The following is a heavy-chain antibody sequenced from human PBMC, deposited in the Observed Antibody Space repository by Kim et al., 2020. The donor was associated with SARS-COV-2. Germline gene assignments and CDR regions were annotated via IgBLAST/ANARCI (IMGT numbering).Heavy chain of an antibody. CDR1: GFTFSSYG. D-gene: IGHD2-15*01. CDR2: IWYDGSNK. J-gene: IGHJ6*02. Sequence: GGSLRLSCAASGFTFSSYGMHWVRQAPGKGLEWVAVIWYDGSNKYYADSVKGRFTISRDNSKNTLYLQMNSLRAEDTAVYYCAKDLIVGGGWPKAYYYGMDVWGQGTTVTVSS. V-gene: IGHV3-33*06. CDR3: AKDLIVGGGWPKAYYYGMDV.